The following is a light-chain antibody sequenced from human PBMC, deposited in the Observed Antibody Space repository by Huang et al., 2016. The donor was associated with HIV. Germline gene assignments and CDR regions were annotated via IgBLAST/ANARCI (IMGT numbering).Light chain of an antibody. V-gene: IGKV3-11*01. CDR3: QQRSRT. CDR2: DAS. CDR1: QSISNY. J-gene: IGKJ4*01. Sequence: EIVLTQSPATLSLSPGERATLSCRASQSISNYLAWYQQKPGQAPRLLIYDASNRATGIPARFSGSGFGTDFTLNISSLESEDFAVYYCQQRSRTFGGGTKVEIK.